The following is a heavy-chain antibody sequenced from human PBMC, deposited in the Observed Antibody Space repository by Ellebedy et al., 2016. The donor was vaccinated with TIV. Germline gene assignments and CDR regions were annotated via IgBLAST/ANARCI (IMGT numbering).Heavy chain of an antibody. CDR1: GFTVSSNY. J-gene: IGHJ4*02. D-gene: IGHD3-22*01. CDR3: HYYDSRQRLDDY. CDR2: IYSGGST. Sequence: GGSLRLXXAASGFTVSSNYMSWVRQAPGKGLEWVSVIYSGGSTYYADSVKGRFTISRDNSKNTLYLQMNSLRAEDTAVYYCHYYDSRQRLDDYWGQGTLVTVSS. V-gene: IGHV3-53*05.